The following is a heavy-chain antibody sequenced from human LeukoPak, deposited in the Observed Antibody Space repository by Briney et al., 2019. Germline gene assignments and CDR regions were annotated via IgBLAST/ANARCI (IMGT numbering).Heavy chain of an antibody. CDR1: GGSFSGYY. D-gene: IGHD5-12*01. CDR2: ISGSGGST. Sequence: ETLSLTCAVYGGSFSGYYWSWVRQAPGKGLEWVSAISGSGGSTYYADSVKGRFTISRDNSKNTLYLQMNSLRAEDTAVYYCAKVYGWLLNDAFDIWGQGTMVTVSS. CDR3: AKVYGWLLNDAFDI. V-gene: IGHV3-23*01. J-gene: IGHJ3*02.